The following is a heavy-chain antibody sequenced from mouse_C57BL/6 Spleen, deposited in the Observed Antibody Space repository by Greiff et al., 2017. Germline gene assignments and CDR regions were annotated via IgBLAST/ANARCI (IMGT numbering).Heavy chain of an antibody. J-gene: IGHJ3*01. CDR3: ASGRAPIYPKGLLAY. CDR2: IDPSDSYT. CDR1: GYTFTSYW. D-gene: IGHD3-1*01. Sequence: LQESGAELVMPGASVKLSCKASGYTFTSYWMHWVKQRPGQGLEWIGEIDPSDSYTNYNQKFKGKSTLTVDKSSSTAYMQLSSLTSEDSAVYFCASGRAPIYPKGLLAYWGQGTLVTVSA. V-gene: IGHV1-69*01.